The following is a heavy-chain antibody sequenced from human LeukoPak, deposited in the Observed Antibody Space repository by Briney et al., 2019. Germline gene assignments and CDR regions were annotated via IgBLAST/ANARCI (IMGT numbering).Heavy chain of an antibody. Sequence: GGSLRLSCAASGFTFSNYPIHWVRQAPGKGLEWVSSISTSSSYIYYADSVKGRFTISRDNAKNSLYLQMNSLRAEDTAVYYCAREEGGPGFDYWGQGTLV. CDR1: GFTFSNYP. D-gene: IGHD2-15*01. CDR3: AREEGGPGFDY. V-gene: IGHV3-21*01. CDR2: ISTSSSYI. J-gene: IGHJ4*02.